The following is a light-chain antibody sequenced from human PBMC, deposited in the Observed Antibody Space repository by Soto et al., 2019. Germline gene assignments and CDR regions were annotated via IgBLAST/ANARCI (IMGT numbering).Light chain of an antibody. J-gene: IGKJ4*01. CDR3: QHRSGWPALT. Sequence: EIVLTHSPDTLSLSPGEGATLSCRASQSVGNNYLAWYQQRPGQAPRLVIYGASNRATGIPARFSGSGSGTDFTLTISSLEPEDFAVYYCQHRSGWPALTFGGGTKV. V-gene: IGKV3D-20*02. CDR1: QSVGNNY. CDR2: GAS.